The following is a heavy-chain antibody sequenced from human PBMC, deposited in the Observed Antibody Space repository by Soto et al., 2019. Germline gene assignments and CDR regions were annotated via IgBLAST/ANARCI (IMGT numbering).Heavy chain of an antibody. CDR2: INAGNGDT. D-gene: IGHD2-2*01. J-gene: IGHJ5*02. CDR1: GSTFTSYP. CDR3: AKAYRDSCTSCYDWFDP. Sequence: GASVKVSCKASGSTFTSYPMHWVRQAPGQGLEWMGWINAGNGDTKYSQKFQGRVTITRDTSAITAYMELSNLRSEDTAVYYCAKAYRDSCTSCYDWFDPWGQGTLVTVSS. V-gene: IGHV1-3*01.